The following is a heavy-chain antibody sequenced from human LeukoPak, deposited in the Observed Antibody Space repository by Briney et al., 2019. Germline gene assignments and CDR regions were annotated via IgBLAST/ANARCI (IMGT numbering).Heavy chain of an antibody. J-gene: IGHJ3*01. Sequence: AGSLRLSCAASGFTFNKYAMNWVRQPPGKGLEWVSSIAGTGGSTYYADSVKGRFTLSRDNSENTLYLQLNSLRAEDSGIYYCAKAFRIVGIGNPDDAFDVWGQGTVVTVS. D-gene: IGHD1-26*01. V-gene: IGHV3-23*01. CDR2: IAGTGGST. CDR1: GFTFNKYA. CDR3: AKAFRIVGIGNPDDAFDV.